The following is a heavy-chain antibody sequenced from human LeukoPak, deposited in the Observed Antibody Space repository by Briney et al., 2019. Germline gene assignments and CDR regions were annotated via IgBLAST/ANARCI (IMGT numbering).Heavy chain of an antibody. V-gene: IGHV4-34*01. CDR3: ARQTTVTNGFDY. Sequence: PSETLSLTCAVYGGSFSGYYWSWIRQPPGKGLEWIGEINHSGSTNYNPSLKSRVTISVNTSKNQFSLKLSSVTDADTAVYYCARQTTVTNGFDYWGQGTLVTVSS. CDR1: GGSFSGYY. J-gene: IGHJ4*02. CDR2: INHSGST. D-gene: IGHD4-17*01.